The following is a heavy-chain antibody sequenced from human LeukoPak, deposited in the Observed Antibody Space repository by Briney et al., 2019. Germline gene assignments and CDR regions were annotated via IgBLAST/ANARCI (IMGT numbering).Heavy chain of an antibody. CDR3: ARDQVDTAMAV. CDR2: ITAYTGNT. J-gene: IGHJ4*02. CDR1: GYTFTSYG. Sequence: GASVKVSCKASGYTFTSYGISWVRQAPGQGLEWMGWITAYTGNTNYAQKLQGRLTMTTDTSTSTAYMELSSLRSEDTAVYYCARDQVDTAMAVWGQGTLVTVSS. V-gene: IGHV1-18*01. D-gene: IGHD5-18*01.